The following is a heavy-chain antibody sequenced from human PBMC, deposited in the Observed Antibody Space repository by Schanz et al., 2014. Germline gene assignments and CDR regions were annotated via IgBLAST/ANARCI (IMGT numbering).Heavy chain of an antibody. CDR1: GFTFRSYP. CDR2: ISGAGGST. V-gene: IGHV3-23*01. J-gene: IGHJ4*02. CDR3: AKGKDSPYYFDD. Sequence: EAQLLESGGNLVQPGGSLRVSCVGSGFTFRSYPMTWVRQAPGKGLEGVAGISGAGGSTYYVDSVKGRFTISRDNSRNTMYLQMTGLRAEDTAIYYCAKGKDSPYYFDDWGQGTLVTVSS. D-gene: IGHD2-15*01.